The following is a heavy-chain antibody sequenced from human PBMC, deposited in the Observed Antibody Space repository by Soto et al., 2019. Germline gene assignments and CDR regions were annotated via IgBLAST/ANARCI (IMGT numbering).Heavy chain of an antibody. CDR3: ARSTNDYGDRH. J-gene: IGHJ4*02. CDR2: INPNSGGT. V-gene: IGHV1-2*04. D-gene: IGHD4-17*01. CDR1: GYTFTGYY. Sequence: ASVKVSCKASGYTFTGYYMHWVRQAPGQGLEWMGWINPNSGGTNYAQKFQGWVTMTRDTSISTAYMELSSLRSEDTAVYYCARSTNDYGDRHWGQGTLVTVSS.